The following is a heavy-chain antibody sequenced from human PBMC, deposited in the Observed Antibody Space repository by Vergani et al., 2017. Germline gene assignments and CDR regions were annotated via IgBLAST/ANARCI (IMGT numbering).Heavy chain of an antibody. Sequence: EVQLLESGGGLVQPGGSLRLSCAASGFTFSSYAMSWVRQAPGKGLEWVSAISGSGGSTYYADSVKGRFTISRDNSKNTLYLQMNSLRAEDTAVYYCAKTSWARFYCSSTSCAQPFDYWGQGTLVTVSS. CDR1: GFTFSSYA. D-gene: IGHD2-2*01. J-gene: IGHJ4*02. V-gene: IGHV3-23*01. CDR3: AKTSWARFYCSSTSCAQPFDY. CDR2: ISGSGGST.